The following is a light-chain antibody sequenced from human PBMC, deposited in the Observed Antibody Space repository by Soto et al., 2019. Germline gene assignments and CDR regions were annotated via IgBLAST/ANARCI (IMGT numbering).Light chain of an antibody. CDR1: QTIDSW. CDR3: QHYNSYSEA. V-gene: IGKV1-5*03. CDR2: KAS. J-gene: IGKJ1*01. Sequence: DIQMTQSPSTVSASVGDRVSITFLASQTIDSWLAWYQQRPGKPPNLLIYKASTLASGVPSRFSGSGSGTEFTLTISSLQPDDFATYYCQHYNSYSEAFGQGTKVDIK.